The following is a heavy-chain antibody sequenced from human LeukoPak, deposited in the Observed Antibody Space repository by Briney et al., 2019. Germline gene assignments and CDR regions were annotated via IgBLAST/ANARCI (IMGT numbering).Heavy chain of an antibody. CDR2: ISAYNGNT. Sequence: ASVKVSCKASGYTFTSYGISWVRQAPGQGLEWMGWISAYNGNTNYAQKLQGRVTMTRDTSISTAYMELSRLRSDDTAVYYCARGDGDYYYYYMDVWGKGTTVTVSS. CDR3: ARGDGDYYYYYMDV. CDR1: GYTFTSYG. J-gene: IGHJ6*03. V-gene: IGHV1-18*01. D-gene: IGHD4-17*01.